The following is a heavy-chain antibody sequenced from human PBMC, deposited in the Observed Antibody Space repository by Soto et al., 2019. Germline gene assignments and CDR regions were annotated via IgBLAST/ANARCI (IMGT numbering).Heavy chain of an antibody. V-gene: IGHV3-23*01. D-gene: IGHD3-10*01. CDR3: AKEQNVLLWLGELSWFDP. CDR1: GFTFSSYA. J-gene: IGHJ5*02. CDR2: ISGSGGST. Sequence: EVQLLESGGGLVQPGGSLRLSCAASGFTFSSYAMSWVRQAPGKGLEWVSAISGSGGSTYYADSVKGQFTISRDNSKNTLYLQMNSLRAEDTAVYYCAKEQNVLLWLGELSWFDPWGQGTLVTVSS.